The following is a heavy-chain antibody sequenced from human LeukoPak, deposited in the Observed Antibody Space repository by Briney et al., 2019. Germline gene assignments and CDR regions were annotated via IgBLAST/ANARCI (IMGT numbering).Heavy chain of an antibody. V-gene: IGHV4-31*03. J-gene: IGHJ4*02. D-gene: IGHD5-18*01. CDR1: GGSISSGGYY. Sequence: SQTLSLTCTVSGGSISSGGYYWSWIRQHPGKGLEWIGYIYYSGSTYYNPSLKSRVTIPVDTSKNQFSLKLSSETAADTAVYYCAREDTAMVDYWGQGTLVTVSS. CDR3: AREDTAMVDY. CDR2: IYYSGST.